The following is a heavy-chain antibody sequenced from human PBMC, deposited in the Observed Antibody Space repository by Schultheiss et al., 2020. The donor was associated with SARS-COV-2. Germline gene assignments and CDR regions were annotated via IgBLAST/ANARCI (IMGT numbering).Heavy chain of an antibody. Sequence: LSLTCTVSGGSISSGDYYWSWIRQPPGKGLEWIGYIYYSGSTYYNPSLKSRVTISVDTSKNQFSLKLSSVTAADTAVYYCARGPRRRPNWFDPWGQGTLVTVSS. CDR2: IYYSGST. V-gene: IGHV4-30-4*01. D-gene: IGHD6-25*01. CDR3: ARGPRRRPNWFDP. CDR1: GGSISSGDYY. J-gene: IGHJ5*02.